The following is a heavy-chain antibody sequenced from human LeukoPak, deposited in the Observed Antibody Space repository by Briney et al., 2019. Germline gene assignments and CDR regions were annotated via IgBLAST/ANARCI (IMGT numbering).Heavy chain of an antibody. J-gene: IGHJ6*04. V-gene: IGHV3-7*01. Sequence: GGSLRLSCAASGFTFSSYWMSWVRQAPGKGLEWVANIKQDGSEKYYVDSVKGRFTISRDNAKNSLYLQMNSLRAEDTAVYYCARDRPGYYDFWSGYAVDVWGKGTTVTVSS. D-gene: IGHD3-3*01. CDR3: ARDRPGYYDFWSGYAVDV. CDR1: GFTFSSYW. CDR2: IKQDGSEK.